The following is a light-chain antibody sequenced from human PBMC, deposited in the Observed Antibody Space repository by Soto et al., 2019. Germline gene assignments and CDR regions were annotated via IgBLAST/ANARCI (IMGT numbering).Light chain of an antibody. V-gene: IGKV3-15*01. CDR3: QQSNNRPPVWT. CDR1: QSVNNK. J-gene: IGKJ1*01. CDR2: GVS. Sequence: EIALTQSPATLSLSPGERATLSCRASQSVNNKLAWYQQKPGQAPRLLIYGVSTRATGIPARFSGSGSGTEFTLTISSLQSEDFALYYCQQSNNRPPVWTFRQGTQVDMK.